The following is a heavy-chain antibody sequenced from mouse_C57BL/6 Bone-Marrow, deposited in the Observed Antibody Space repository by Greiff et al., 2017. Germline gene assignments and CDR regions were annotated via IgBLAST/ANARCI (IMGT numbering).Heavy chain of an antibody. CDR3: ANYYYGSSYWYFDV. V-gene: IGHV1-75*01. J-gene: IGHJ1*03. CDR1: GYTFTGYY. CDR2: IFPGSGST. D-gene: IGHD1-1*01. Sequence: VQLQQSGPELVKPGASVKISCKASGYTFTGYYINWVKQRPGQGLEWIGWIFPGSGSTYYNEKFKGKATLTVDNSSSTAYMLLSSLTSEDSAVXFCANYYYGSSYWYFDVWGKGTTVTVSA.